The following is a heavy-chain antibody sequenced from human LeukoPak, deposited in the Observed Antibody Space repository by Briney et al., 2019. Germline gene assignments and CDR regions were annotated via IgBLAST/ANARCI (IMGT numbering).Heavy chain of an antibody. CDR3: AKSWAHMAAAGNVWFDP. J-gene: IGHJ5*02. CDR2: ISGSGGST. Sequence: GGSLRLSCAASGFTFSSYAMSWVRQAPGKGLEWVSAISGSGGSTYYADSVKGRFTISRDNSKNTLYLQMNSLRAEDTAVYYCAKSWAHMAAAGNVWFDPWGQGTLVTVSS. CDR1: GFTFSSYA. V-gene: IGHV3-23*01. D-gene: IGHD6-13*01.